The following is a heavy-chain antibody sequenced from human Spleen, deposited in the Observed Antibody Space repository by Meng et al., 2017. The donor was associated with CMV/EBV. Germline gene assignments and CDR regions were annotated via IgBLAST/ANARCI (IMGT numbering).Heavy chain of an antibody. CDR2: VYYSGTT. V-gene: IGHV4-39*07. CDR1: GGSVSSGSYY. D-gene: IGHD3-3*01. Sequence: GSLRLSCTVSGGSVSSGSYYWGWIRQPPGKGLEWIGSVYYSGTTQYNNPSLTRRVSLYVDTSGNQFSLRLSSVTAADTAVYYCARGIWSGRFTDTYQNYFDVWGQGLLVTVSS. CDR3: ARGIWSGRFTDTYQNYFDV. J-gene: IGHJ4*02.